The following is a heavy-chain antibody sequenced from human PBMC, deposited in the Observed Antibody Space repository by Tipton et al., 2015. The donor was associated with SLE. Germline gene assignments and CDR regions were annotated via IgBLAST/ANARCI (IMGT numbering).Heavy chain of an antibody. V-gene: IGHV4-39*01. J-gene: IGHJ3*02. D-gene: IGHD6-13*01. CDR3: ARPYLYSSSTDAFDI. CDR1: GGSISSSSYY. Sequence: TLSLTCTVSGGSISSSSYYWGWIRQPPGKGLEWIGSIYYSGSTYYNPSLKSRVTISVDTSKNQFSLKLSSVTAADTAVYYCARPYLYSSSTDAFDIWGQGTMVTVSS. CDR2: IYYSGST.